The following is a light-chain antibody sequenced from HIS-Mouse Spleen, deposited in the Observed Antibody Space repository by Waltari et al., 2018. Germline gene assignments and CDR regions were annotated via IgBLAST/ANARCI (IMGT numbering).Light chain of an antibody. CDR1: SSDVGGYNS. CDR2: DVS. CDR3: CSYAGSYTGV. V-gene: IGLV2-11*01. Sequence: QSALTQPRSVSGSPGQSVTISCTGTSSDVGGYNSLPWYKQHPGKAPKLMIYDVSKRPSGVPDRFSGSKSGNTASLTISGLQAEDEADYYCCSYAGSYTGVFGTGTKVTVL. J-gene: IGLJ1*01.